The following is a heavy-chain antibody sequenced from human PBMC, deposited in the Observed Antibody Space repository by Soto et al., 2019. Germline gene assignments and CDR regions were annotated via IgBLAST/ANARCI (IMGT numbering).Heavy chain of an antibody. CDR2: ISGTGYNT. V-gene: IGHV3-23*01. J-gene: IGHJ6*02. CDR1: GFTFSSYA. D-gene: IGHD3-10*01. Sequence: PGGSLRLSCAASGFTFSSYAMNWVRPAPGKGLEWVSAISGTGYNTYYADSLKGRFTISRDNSKNTLSLQMNSLRAEDTAVYYCARDRQFSHPRGGMDVWGQGTTVTVSS. CDR3: ARDRQFSHPRGGMDV.